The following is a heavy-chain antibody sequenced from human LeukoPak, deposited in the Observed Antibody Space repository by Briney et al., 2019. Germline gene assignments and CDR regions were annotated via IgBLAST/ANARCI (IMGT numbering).Heavy chain of an antibody. D-gene: IGHD6-19*01. J-gene: IGHJ1*01. CDR2: IYYSGST. V-gene: IGHV4-59*01. CDR1: GGSISSYY. CDR3: ARGTPLAVAGTGYFQH. Sequence: SETLSLTCTVSGGSISSYYWSWIRQPPGKGLEWIGYIYYSGSTNYNPSLKSRVTISVDTSKNQFSLKLSSVTAADTAVYYCARGTPLAVAGTGYFQHWGQGTLVTFSS.